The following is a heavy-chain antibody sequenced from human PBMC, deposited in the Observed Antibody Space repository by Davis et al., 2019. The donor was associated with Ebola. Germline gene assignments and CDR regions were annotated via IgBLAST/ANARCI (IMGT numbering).Heavy chain of an antibody. CDR3: ATDNDAARGFDP. V-gene: IGHV4-34*01. J-gene: IGHJ5*02. D-gene: IGHD3-10*01. Sequence: PSETLSLTCAVYGGSFSGYYWSWIRQPPGKGLEWIGEINHSGSTNYNPSLKSRVTISVDTSKNQFSLKLSSVTAADTAVYYCATDNDAARGFDPWGQGTLVTVSS. CDR2: INHSGST. CDR1: GGSFSGYY.